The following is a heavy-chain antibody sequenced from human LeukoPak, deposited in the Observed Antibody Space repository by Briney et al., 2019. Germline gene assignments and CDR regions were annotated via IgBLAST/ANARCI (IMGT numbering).Heavy chain of an antibody. CDR3: VRDGSAYNFDY. CDR2: INNDGSYI. CDR1: GFTFSSYG. D-gene: IGHD5-24*01. J-gene: IGHJ4*02. V-gene: IGHV3-74*01. Sequence: GRSLRLSCAASGFTFSSYGMHWVRQAPGKGLEWVSRINNDGSYINYAESVKGRFTLSRDNTKNTLTLQMNSLRAEGTAVYFCVRDGSAYNFDYWGRESWSPSPQ.